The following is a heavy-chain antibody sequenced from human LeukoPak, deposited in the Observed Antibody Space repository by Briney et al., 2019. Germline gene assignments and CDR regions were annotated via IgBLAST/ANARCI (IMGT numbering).Heavy chain of an antibody. CDR3: ARLTRTRAIPY. V-gene: IGHV4-59*12. Sequence: SETLSLTCTVSGGSISNYYWSWIRQPPGKGLEWIGYIYYTGSTNYNPSLKSRVTISVDTSKNQFSLKLSSVTAADTAVYYCARLTRTRAIPYWGQGTLVTVSS. J-gene: IGHJ4*02. CDR2: IYYTGST. CDR1: GGSISNYY. D-gene: IGHD2-21*01.